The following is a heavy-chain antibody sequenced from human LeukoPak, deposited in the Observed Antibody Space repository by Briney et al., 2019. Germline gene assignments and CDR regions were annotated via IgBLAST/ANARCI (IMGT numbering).Heavy chain of an antibody. Sequence: GGSLRLSCAASGFTFSTYSMNWVRQAPGKGLEWVSSISSGSSYIYYADSVMGRFTISRDNAKNSLYLQMNSLRAEDTAMYFCARVPSDYWGQGTLVTVSS. CDR1: GFTFSTYS. CDR2: ISSGSSYI. CDR3: ARVPSDY. V-gene: IGHV3-21*01. J-gene: IGHJ4*02.